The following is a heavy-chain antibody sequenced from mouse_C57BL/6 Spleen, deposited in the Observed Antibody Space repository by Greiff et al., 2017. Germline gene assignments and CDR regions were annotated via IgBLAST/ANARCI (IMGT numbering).Heavy chain of an antibody. J-gene: IGHJ2*01. D-gene: IGHD2-4*01. Sequence: QVQLQQPGAELVKPGASVKLSCKASGYTFTSYWMHWVKQRPGQGLEWIGMIHPNSGSTNYNEKFKSKATLTVDKSSSTAYMQLSSLTSEDSAVYYCARHYDYDGGYFDYWGQGTTLTVSS. V-gene: IGHV1-64*01. CDR2: IHPNSGST. CDR3: ARHYDYDGGYFDY. CDR1: GYTFTSYW.